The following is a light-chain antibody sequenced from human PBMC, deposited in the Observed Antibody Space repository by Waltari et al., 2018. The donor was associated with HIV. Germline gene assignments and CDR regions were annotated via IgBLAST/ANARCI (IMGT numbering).Light chain of an antibody. Sequence: DIQLTQSPSSVSASVEDTVTITCRASQDITRLLAWFQQKPGKAPKALIYGASNLQGGVPSKFSGSGSVTEFTLTISNLQPEDSATYFCQQHYSYPYTFGQGTKLE. CDR3: QQHYSYPYT. CDR1: QDITRL. J-gene: IGKJ2*01. V-gene: IGKV1-16*02. CDR2: GAS.